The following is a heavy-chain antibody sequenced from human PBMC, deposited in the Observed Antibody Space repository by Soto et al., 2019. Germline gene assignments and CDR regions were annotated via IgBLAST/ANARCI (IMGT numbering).Heavy chain of an antibody. CDR1: GFTFSIYS. D-gene: IGHD3-3*01. J-gene: IGHJ4*02. CDR3: ARDGEVLRFLEWLPYFDY. V-gene: IGHV3-21*01. CDR2: ISSSSSYI. Sequence: GSLRLSCAASGFTFSIYSMNWVLQAPWKGLEWVSSISSSSSYIYYADSVKGRFTISRDNAKNSLYLQMNSLRAEDTAVYYCARDGEVLRFLEWLPYFDYWGQGTLVTVSS.